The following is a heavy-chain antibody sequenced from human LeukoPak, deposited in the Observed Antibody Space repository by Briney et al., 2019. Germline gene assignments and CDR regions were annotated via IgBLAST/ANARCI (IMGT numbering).Heavy chain of an antibody. Sequence: PSETLSLTCTVSGGSISSGDYYWSWIRQPPGKGLEWIGYIYYSGSTYYNPSLKSRVTISVDTSKNQFSLKLSSVTAADTAVYYCARLPLYGLFDYWGQGTLVTVSS. CDR3: ARLPLYGLFDY. CDR1: GGSISSGDYY. D-gene: IGHD4-17*01. V-gene: IGHV4-30-4*01. CDR2: IYYSGST. J-gene: IGHJ4*02.